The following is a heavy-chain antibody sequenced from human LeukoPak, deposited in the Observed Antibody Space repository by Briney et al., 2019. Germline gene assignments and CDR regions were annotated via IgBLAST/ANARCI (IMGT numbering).Heavy chain of an antibody. CDR1: GGSISSSSYY. Sequence: PSETLSLTCTVSGGSISSSSYYWGWIRQPPGKGLEWIGSIYYSGSTYYNPSLKSRVIISVDTSKNQFSLKLSSVTAADTAVYYCARDRLRRITIFGWFDPWGQGTLVTVSS. CDR3: ARDRLRRITIFGWFDP. D-gene: IGHD3-3*01. CDR2: IYYSGST. V-gene: IGHV4-39*07. J-gene: IGHJ5*02.